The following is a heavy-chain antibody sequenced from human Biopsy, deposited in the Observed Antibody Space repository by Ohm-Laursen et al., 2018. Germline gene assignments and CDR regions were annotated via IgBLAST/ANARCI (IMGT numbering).Heavy chain of an antibody. CDR3: AREAIGVATTFDL. J-gene: IGHJ3*01. V-gene: IGHV4-59*01. Sequence: SQTLSLTCVVPDVSISTYYWSWIRQSPGRGLEWIAHIYYNGDTDYNPSLKSRVTISLDAPKNQFSLKMSAVTAADTAIYYCAREAIGVATTFDLWGQGTMVAVSS. CDR1: DVSISTYY. CDR2: IYYNGDT. D-gene: IGHD5-12*01.